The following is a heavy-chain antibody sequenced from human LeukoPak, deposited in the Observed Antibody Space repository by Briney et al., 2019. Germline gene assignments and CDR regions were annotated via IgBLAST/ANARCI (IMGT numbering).Heavy chain of an antibody. D-gene: IGHD6-19*01. CDR1: GFTFSSYS. J-gene: IGHJ4*02. CDR3: AKVLGGFDSSSDY. V-gene: IGHV3-23*01. CDR2: ISGSGGST. Sequence: GGSLRLSCAASGFTFSSYSMNWVRQAPGKGLEWVSAISGSGGSTYYADSVKGRFTISRDNSKNTLYLQMNSLRAEDTAVYYCAKVLGGFDSSSDYWGQGTLVTVSS.